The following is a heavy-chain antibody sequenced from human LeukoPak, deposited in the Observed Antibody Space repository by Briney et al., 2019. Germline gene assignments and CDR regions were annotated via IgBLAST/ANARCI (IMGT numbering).Heavy chain of an antibody. CDR2: IYSGGST. D-gene: IGHD2-15*01. J-gene: IGHJ4*02. Sequence: GGSLRLSCAASGFTVSSNYMSWVRQAPGEGLEWVSVIYSGGSTYYADSVKGRFTISRDNSKNTLYLQMNSLRAEDTAVYFCARDQGHCSGGSCYPGSFDYWGQGTLVTVSS. CDR3: ARDQGHCSGGSCYPGSFDY. V-gene: IGHV3-66*01. CDR1: GFTVSSNY.